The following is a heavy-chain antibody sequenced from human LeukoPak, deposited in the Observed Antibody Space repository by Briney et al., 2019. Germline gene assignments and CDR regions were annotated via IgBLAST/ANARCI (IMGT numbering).Heavy chain of an antibody. J-gene: IGHJ3*02. Sequence: ASVKVSCKASGGTFSSYAISWVRQAPGQGLEWMGGIIPIFGTANYAQKFQGRVTITADESTSTAYMELSSLRSEDTAVYYCARALKGLTEGAFDIWGQGTMVTVSS. CDR1: GGTFSSYA. CDR2: IIPIFGTA. V-gene: IGHV1-69*13. D-gene: IGHD1-14*01. CDR3: ARALKGLTEGAFDI.